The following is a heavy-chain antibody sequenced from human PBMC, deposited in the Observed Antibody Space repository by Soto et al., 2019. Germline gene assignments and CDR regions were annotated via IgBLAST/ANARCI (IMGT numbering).Heavy chain of an antibody. CDR1: GFTFSSYN. V-gene: IGHV3-48*01. CDR2: ISSSGSTI. J-gene: IGHJ4*02. Sequence: VQVVESGGGLVQPGGSLRLSCVASGFTFSSYNMNWVRQTPGKGLEWVSHISSSGSTIYYADSVKGRFTISRDNAKNSLYLQINSLRAEDTAVHYCAGRFDYWGQGTLVTVSS. CDR3: AGRFDY.